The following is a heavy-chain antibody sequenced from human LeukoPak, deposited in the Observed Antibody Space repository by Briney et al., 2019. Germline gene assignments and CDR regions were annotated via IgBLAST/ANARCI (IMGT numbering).Heavy chain of an antibody. J-gene: IGHJ5*02. CDR2: INPNSGGT. CDR3: AKPSGSRYNWNPREGWFDP. V-gene: IGHV1-2*02. CDR1: GYTFAGYY. D-gene: IGHD1-20*01. Sequence: RWASVKVSRKASGYTFAGYYMHWVRQAPGQGLEWMGWINPNSGGTNYAQKFQGRVTMTRDTSISTAYMELSRLRSDDTAVYYCAKPSGSRYNWNPREGWFDPWGQGTLVTVSS.